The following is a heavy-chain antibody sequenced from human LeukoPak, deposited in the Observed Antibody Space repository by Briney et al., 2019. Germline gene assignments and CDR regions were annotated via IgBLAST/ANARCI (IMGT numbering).Heavy chain of an antibody. CDR2: IYYSGST. D-gene: IGHD3-22*01. CDR1: GGSISNSGYY. CDR3: AKTYYYDPFDF. V-gene: IGHV4-39*01. Sequence: SQTLSLTCTVSGGSISNSGYYWGRIRQPPGKGLEWIGNIYYSGSTYYNPSLKGRVTTSVDTSKNQFSLKLSSVTAADTAVYYCAKTYYYDPFDFWGQGTLVTVSS. J-gene: IGHJ4*02.